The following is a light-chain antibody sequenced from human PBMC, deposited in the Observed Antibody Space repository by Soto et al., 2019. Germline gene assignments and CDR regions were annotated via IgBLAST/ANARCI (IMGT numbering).Light chain of an antibody. J-gene: IGLJ1*01. CDR1: SSDVGSYNR. CDR2: EVS. V-gene: IGLV2-18*02. CDR3: YSFTSSNTYV. Sequence: QSVLTQPPSVSGSPGQSVTISCTGTSSDVGSYNRVSWYQQPPGTAPKVTIYEVSNRPSGVPDRFSGSKSGNTASLTISGLQPEDEADYYCYSFTSSNTYVFGTRTKVTDL.